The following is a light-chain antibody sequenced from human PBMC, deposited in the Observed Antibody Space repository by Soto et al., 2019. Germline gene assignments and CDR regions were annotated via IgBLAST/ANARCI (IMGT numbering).Light chain of an antibody. CDR3: SSYTSSSTPVV. V-gene: IGLV2-14*01. J-gene: IGLJ2*01. Sequence: QSALTHPASVSGSPGQSITISCTGTSSDVGDYNYVSWYQQHPGKAPKLMIYEVSNRPSGVSNRFSGSKSGNTASLTISGLQAEDEADYYCSSYTSSSTPVVFGGGTKLTVL. CDR1: SSDVGDYNY. CDR2: EVS.